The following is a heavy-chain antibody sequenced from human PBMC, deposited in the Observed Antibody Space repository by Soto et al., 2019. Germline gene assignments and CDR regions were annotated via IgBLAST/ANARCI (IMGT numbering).Heavy chain of an antibody. CDR3: AKPYNWNAYGFDY. CDR2: INAGNGNT. Sequence: ASVKVSCKASGYTFTSYAMHWVRQAPGQRLEWMGWINAGNGNTKYSQKFQGRVTITRDTSASTAYMELSSLRSEDTAVYYCAKPYNWNAYGFDYWGQGTLVTVSS. CDR1: GYTFTSYA. D-gene: IGHD1-20*01. J-gene: IGHJ4*02. V-gene: IGHV1-3*01.